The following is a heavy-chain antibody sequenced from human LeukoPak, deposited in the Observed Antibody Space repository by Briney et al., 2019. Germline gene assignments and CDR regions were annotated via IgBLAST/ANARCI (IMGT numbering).Heavy chain of an antibody. CDR3: ASSSKGYYDSI. J-gene: IGHJ3*02. Sequence: GGSLRLSCAASRFTFSNFWMSWVRQAPGKGLEWVANIKPDGSEKYYVDSVKGRFTVSRDNAKNSLYLQMNSLRSEDTAVYYCASSSKGYYDSIWGQGTMVTVSS. D-gene: IGHD3-22*01. CDR1: RFTFSNFW. V-gene: IGHV3-7*05. CDR2: IKPDGSEK.